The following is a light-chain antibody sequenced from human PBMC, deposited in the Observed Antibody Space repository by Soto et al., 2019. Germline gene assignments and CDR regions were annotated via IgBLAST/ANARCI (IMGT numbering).Light chain of an antibody. CDR3: QQLSRYPLT. J-gene: IGKJ4*01. CDR1: QALSNY. CDR2: SAS. Sequence: IQLTQSPSVLSASVGDTVTITCRASQALSNYLAWYQQKQGKAPDLLIYSASTLQSGVPSRFRGSGSETEFSLTIRALQPEDFETYYCQQLSRYPLTFGGGTKVDIK. V-gene: IGKV1-9*01.